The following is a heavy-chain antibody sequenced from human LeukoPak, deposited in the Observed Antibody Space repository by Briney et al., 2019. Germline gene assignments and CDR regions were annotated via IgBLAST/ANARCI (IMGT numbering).Heavy chain of an antibody. D-gene: IGHD2/OR15-2a*01. CDR3: ARGKTSQNIVTRKTYNWFDP. CDR1: GFTFSSYS. J-gene: IGHJ5*02. Sequence: GGSLRLSCAAPGFTFSSYSMNWVRQAPGKGLEWVSSISSSSSYIYYADSVKGRFTISRDNAKNSLYLQMKSLRAEDTAVYYCARGKTSQNIVTRKTYNWFDPWGQGTLVTVSS. V-gene: IGHV3-21*01. CDR2: ISSSSSYI.